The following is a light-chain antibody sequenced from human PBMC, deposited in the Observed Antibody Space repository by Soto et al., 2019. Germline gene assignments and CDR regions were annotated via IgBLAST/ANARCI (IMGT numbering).Light chain of an antibody. J-gene: IGKJ1*01. CDR3: QHYGSSPT. Sequence: EIVLTQSPGTLSLSPGERATLSCRSSQSVSSSYLAWYQQKPGQAPSLLIYDVSSRATSIADRFSGSGSGTDFTLTISRVEPEDFAVYYCQHYGSSPTFGQGTKVKIK. CDR2: DVS. CDR1: QSVSSSY. V-gene: IGKV3-20*01.